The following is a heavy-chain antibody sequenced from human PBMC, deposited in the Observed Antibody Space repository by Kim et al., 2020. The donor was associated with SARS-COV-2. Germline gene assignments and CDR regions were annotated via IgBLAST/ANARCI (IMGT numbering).Heavy chain of an antibody. CDR3: ARGGTTSMDV. Sequence: SVYYADSVKGRFTMSRDNAKNSRYLQVNSLRAEDTAVYYCARGGTTSMDVWGQGTTVTVSS. CDR2: SV. D-gene: IGHD4-17*01. V-gene: IGHV3-11*04. J-gene: IGHJ6*02.